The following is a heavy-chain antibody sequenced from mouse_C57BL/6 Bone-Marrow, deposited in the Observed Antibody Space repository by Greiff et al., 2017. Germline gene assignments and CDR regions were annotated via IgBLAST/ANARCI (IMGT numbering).Heavy chain of an antibody. Sequence: EVKLVESGGGLVKPGGSLKLSCAASGFTFSSYAMSWVRQTPEKRLDWVATISDGGSYTYYPDNVKGRFTISRDNAKNNLYLQRSHLKSEDTAMYYCARDYYNGRCWGQVATLTV. V-gene: IGHV5-4*01. D-gene: IGHD1-1*01. CDR1: GFTFSSYA. CDR2: ISDGGSYT. CDR3: ARDYYNGRC. J-gene: IGHJ2*01.